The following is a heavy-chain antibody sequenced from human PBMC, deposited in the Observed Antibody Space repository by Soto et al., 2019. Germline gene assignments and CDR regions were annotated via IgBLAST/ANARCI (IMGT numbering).Heavy chain of an antibody. J-gene: IGHJ3*02. CDR3: ARDRYYYGSGSYYNGDAFDI. CDR1: GYTFTSYA. Sequence: ASVKVSCKASGYTFTSYAMHWVRQAPGQRLEWMGWINAGNGNTKYSQKFQGRVTITRDTSASTAYMELSSLRSEDTAVYYCARDRYYYGSGSYYNGDAFDIWGQGTMVTVSS. D-gene: IGHD3-10*01. CDR2: INAGNGNT. V-gene: IGHV1-3*01.